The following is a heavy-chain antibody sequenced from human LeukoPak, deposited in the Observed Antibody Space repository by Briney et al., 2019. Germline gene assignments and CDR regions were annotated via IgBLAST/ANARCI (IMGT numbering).Heavy chain of an antibody. D-gene: IGHD3-16*02. J-gene: IGHJ4*02. V-gene: IGHV3-30*04. CDR3: ARDPTYYDHVCGSYRYIVLDY. CDR1: GFTFSSYA. CDR2: ISYDGSNK. Sequence: GGSLRLSCAASGFTFSSYAMHWVRQAPGKGLEWGAVISYDGSNKYYTDSVKGRFTISRDNSKNTLYLQMNSLRADDTAVDYCARDPTYYDHVCGSYRYIVLDYWGQGTPVTVSS.